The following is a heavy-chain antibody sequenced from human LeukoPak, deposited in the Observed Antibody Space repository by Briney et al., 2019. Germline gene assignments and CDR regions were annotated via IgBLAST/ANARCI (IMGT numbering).Heavy chain of an antibody. Sequence: SETLSLTCTVSGGSISSSSYYWGWIRQPPGKGLEWIGSIHYGGSTYYTASLKSRVTISVNTSKNQFSLKLSSVTAADTAVYYCARGDNWSPYYFDYWGQGTLVTVSS. V-gene: IGHV4-39*01. D-gene: IGHD1-20*01. CDR1: GGSISSSSYY. CDR3: ARGDNWSPYYFDY. J-gene: IGHJ4*02. CDR2: IHYGGST.